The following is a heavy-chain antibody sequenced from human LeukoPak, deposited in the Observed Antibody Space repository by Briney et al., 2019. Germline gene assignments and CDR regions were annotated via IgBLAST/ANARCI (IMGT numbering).Heavy chain of an antibody. D-gene: IGHD3-3*02. V-gene: IGHV3-23*01. CDR1: GFTFRSHA. Sequence: GGSLRLSCAGSGFTFRSHAMSWVRQAPEKGLEFVSGIYENGGTTYYADSVKGRFSISRDNSKNTLYLQMDSLRGEDTAVYYCAKDFRIGNSAHFDYWGQGALVTVSS. CDR2: IYENGGTT. J-gene: IGHJ4*02. CDR3: AKDFRIGNSAHFDY.